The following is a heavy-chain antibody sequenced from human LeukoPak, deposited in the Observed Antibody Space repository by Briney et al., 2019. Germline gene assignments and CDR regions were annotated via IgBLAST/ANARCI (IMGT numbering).Heavy chain of an antibody. J-gene: IGHJ3*02. CDR3: ARDSPYYSPKGAFDI. D-gene: IGHD3-10*01. V-gene: IGHV3-48*01. Sequence: PGGSLRLSCAASGFTFSSYSMNWVRQAPGKGLEWVSYISSSSTIYYADSVKGRFTISRDNAKNSLYLQMNSLRAEDTAVYYCARDSPYYSPKGAFDIWGQGTMVTVSS. CDR2: ISSSSTI. CDR1: GFTFSSYS.